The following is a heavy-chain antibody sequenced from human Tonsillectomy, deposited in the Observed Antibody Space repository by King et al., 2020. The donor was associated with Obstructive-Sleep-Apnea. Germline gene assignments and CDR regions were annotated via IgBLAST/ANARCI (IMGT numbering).Heavy chain of an antibody. CDR1: GFSFSSYA. Sequence: VQLVESGGGVVQPGRSLRLSCAVSGFSFSSYAMHWVRQAPGKGLEWVAVISYDGSNKHYADSAKGRFTISRDNSKNTLYLQMNSLRAEDTAVYDCARRRVRGATYYYGMDVWGQGTTVTVSS. CDR3: ARRRVRGATYYYGMDV. V-gene: IGHV3-30-3*01. CDR2: ISYDGSNK. D-gene: IGHD3-10*01. J-gene: IGHJ6*02.